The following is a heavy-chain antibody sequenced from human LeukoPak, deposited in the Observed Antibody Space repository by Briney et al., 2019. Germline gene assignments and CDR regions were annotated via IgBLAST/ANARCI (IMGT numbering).Heavy chain of an antibody. CDR1: GFTVSSNY. Sequence: GGSLRLSCAASGFTVSSNYMSWVRQVPGKGLEWVSVIYSGGSTYYADSVKGRFTISRDNSKNTLYLQMNSLRAEDTAVYYCARDYDRGAFDIWGQGTMVTVSS. J-gene: IGHJ3*02. CDR3: ARDYDRGAFDI. D-gene: IGHD3-22*01. CDR2: IYSGGST. V-gene: IGHV3-53*01.